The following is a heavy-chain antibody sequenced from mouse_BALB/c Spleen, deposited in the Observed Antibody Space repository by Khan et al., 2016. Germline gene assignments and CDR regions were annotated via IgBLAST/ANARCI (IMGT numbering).Heavy chain of an antibody. Sequence: EVQLQESGAELVKPGASVKLSCTVSGFNIKDTYMHWVKQRPEQGLEWIGRIDPANGNTKYDPKFQGKATITADTSSNTAYLQLSSLTSEDTAVYYCARSPYDYDVGFAYWGQGTLVTVSA. CDR1: GFNIKDTY. CDR2: IDPANGNT. CDR3: ARSPYDYDVGFAY. D-gene: IGHD2-4*01. V-gene: IGHV14-3*02. J-gene: IGHJ3*01.